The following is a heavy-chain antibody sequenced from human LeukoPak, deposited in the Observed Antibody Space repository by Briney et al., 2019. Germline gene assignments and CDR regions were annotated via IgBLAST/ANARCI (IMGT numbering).Heavy chain of an antibody. D-gene: IGHD3-3*01. CDR2: IYTSGCT. J-gene: IGHJ5*02. V-gene: IGHV4-4*07. Sequence: PSETLSLTCTVSGGSISSYYWSWIRQPAGKGLEWIGRIYTSGCTDYNPSLKSRVTMSVDTSKNQFSLKLSSVTAADTAVYYCARDYPSDYDFWSGYFEGNWFDPWGQGTLVTVSS. CDR3: ARDYPSDYDFWSGYFEGNWFDP. CDR1: GGSISSYY.